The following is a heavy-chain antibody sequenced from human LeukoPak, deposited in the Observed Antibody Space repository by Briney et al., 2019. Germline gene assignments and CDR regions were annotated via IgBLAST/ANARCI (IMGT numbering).Heavy chain of an antibody. J-gene: IGHJ6*02. CDR1: GYTLTELS. Sequence: ASVTVSCKVSGYTLTELSMHWVRQAPGKGLEWMGGFDPEDGETIYAQKFQGRVTMTEDTSTDTAYMELSSLRSEDTAVYYCAAYGSGSYYNFPNYYYGMDVWGQGTTVTVSS. CDR2: FDPEDGET. V-gene: IGHV1-24*01. D-gene: IGHD3-10*01. CDR3: AAYGSGSYYNFPNYYYGMDV.